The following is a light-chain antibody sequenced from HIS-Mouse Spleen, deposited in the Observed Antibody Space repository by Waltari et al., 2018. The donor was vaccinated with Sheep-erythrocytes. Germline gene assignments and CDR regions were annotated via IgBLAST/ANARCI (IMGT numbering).Light chain of an antibody. CDR3: CSYAGSSTFHV. Sequence: QSALTQPASVSGSPGQSITISCTGTSSDVGSYNLVSWYQQHLGKAPKLMIYEGSKRPSGVSNRFSGSKSGNTASLTISGLQAEDEADYYCCSYAGSSTFHVFGTGTKVTVL. J-gene: IGLJ1*01. CDR1: SSDVGSYNL. V-gene: IGLV2-23*01. CDR2: EGS.